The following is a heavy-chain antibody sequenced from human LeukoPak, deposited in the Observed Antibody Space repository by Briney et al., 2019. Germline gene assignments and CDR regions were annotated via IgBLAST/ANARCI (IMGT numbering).Heavy chain of an antibody. Sequence: SETLSLTCAVSGGSISSSPYYWGWIRQPPGTGLEWIGSIYYTGSTYYSPSLKSRVTISVDTSKNQFSLKLSSVTAADMAVYFCVAMVRGGLSPSDYWGQGTLVTVSS. CDR2: IYYTGST. J-gene: IGHJ4*02. CDR1: GGSISSSPYY. D-gene: IGHD3-10*01. V-gene: IGHV4-39*01. CDR3: VAMVRGGLSPSDY.